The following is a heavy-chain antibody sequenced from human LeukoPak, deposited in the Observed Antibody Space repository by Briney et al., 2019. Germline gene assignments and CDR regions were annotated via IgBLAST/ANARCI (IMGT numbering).Heavy chain of an antibody. V-gene: IGHV3-48*01. J-gene: IGHJ6*03. CDR1: GFTFDDYT. D-gene: IGHD2-2*01. CDR2: ISSSSSTI. CDR3: ARYCSSTSCRSYYYYMDV. Sequence: GGSLRLSCAASGFTFDDYTMHWVRQAPGKGLEWVSYISSSSSTIYYADSVKGRFTISRDNAKNSLYLQMNSLRAEDTAVYYCARYCSSTSCRSYYYYMDVWGKGTTVTVSS.